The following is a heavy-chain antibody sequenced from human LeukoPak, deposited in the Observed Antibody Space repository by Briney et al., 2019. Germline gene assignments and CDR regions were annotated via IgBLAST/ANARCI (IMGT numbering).Heavy chain of an antibody. Sequence: PSETLSLTCTVSGGSIYSSSHYWGWIRQPPGKGLEWIGSIYYSGSTYYNPSLKSRVTISVDTSKNQFSLKLSSVTAADTAVYYCARVGSLSGSYRRIGYWFDPWGQGTLVTVSS. D-gene: IGHD3-10*01. J-gene: IGHJ5*02. CDR3: ARVGSLSGSYRRIGYWFDP. CDR2: IYYSGST. CDR1: GGSIYSSSHY. V-gene: IGHV4-39*07.